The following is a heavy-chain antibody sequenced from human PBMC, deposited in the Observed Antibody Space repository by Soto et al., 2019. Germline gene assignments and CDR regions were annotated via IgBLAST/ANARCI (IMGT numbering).Heavy chain of an antibody. J-gene: IGHJ5*02. Sequence: QVQLVQSGAEVKKPGSSVKVSCKASGGTFSSYAISWVRQAPGQGLEWMGGIIPLFGTANYAQKFQGRVTITADESTSTAYMELSSLRSEDTAVYYCARVFGVSSSPVFNWFDPWGQGTLVTVCS. D-gene: IGHD6-6*01. CDR1: GGTFSSYA. V-gene: IGHV1-69*01. CDR3: ARVFGVSSSPVFNWFDP. CDR2: IIPLFGTA.